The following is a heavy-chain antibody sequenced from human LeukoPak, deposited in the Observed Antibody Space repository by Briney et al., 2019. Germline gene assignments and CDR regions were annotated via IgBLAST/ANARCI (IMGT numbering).Heavy chain of an antibody. CDR2: ISGSGTST. V-gene: IGHV3-23*01. Sequence: GGSLRLSCAASGFIFDTNGMNWVRQAPGKGLEWVSAISGSGTSTYSADSVKGRFTISRDNSKNTLYLQMNILRAEDTAVYYCAKGSGFPYYFDYWGQGTLVTVSS. D-gene: IGHD2-15*01. J-gene: IGHJ4*02. CDR3: AKGSGFPYYFDY. CDR1: GFIFDTNG.